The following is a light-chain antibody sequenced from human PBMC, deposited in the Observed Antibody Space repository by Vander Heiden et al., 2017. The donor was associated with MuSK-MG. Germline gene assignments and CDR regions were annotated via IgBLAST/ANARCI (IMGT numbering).Light chain of an antibody. CDR1: SSNVGIYNY. CDR2: DVT. V-gene: IGLV2-11*01. J-gene: IGLJ2*01. CDR3: CSYAGSLV. Sequence: QSALTQPRSVSGSLGRSVTISCTGSSSNVGIYNYISWYQQHPGTAPKLIIYDVTKRSSGVPDRFYGSKSGNTAYLTITGLQAEDEADYHCCSYAGSLVCGGGTTLTVL.